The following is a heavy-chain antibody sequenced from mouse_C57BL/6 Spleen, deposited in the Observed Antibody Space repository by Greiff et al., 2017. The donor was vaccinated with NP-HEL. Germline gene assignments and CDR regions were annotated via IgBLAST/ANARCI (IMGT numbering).Heavy chain of an antibody. CDR1: GYAFSSSW. CDR2: IYPGDGDT. Sequence: VQLQQSGPELVKPGASVKISCKASGYAFSSSWMNWVKQRPGKGLEWIGRIYPGDGDTNYNGKFKGEATLTADKSSSTAYMQLSSLTSEDSAVYFCARYYYGSRLYAMDYWGQGTSVTVSS. D-gene: IGHD1-1*01. CDR3: ARYYYGSRLYAMDY. V-gene: IGHV1-82*01. J-gene: IGHJ4*01.